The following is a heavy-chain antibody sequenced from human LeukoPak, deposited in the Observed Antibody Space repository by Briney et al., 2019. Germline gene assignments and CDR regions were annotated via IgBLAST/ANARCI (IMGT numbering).Heavy chain of an antibody. V-gene: IGHV4-59*01. J-gene: IGHJ6*03. Sequence: PSETLSLTCTVSGGSISSYYWSWIRQPPGKGLEWIGYIYYSGSTNYNPSLKSRVTISVDRSKNQFSLKLSSVTAADTAVYYCARSVEGYCSGGSCYSYYYYMDVWGKGTTVTVSS. CDR3: ARSVEGYCSGGSCYSYYYYMDV. D-gene: IGHD2-15*01. CDR2: IYYSGST. CDR1: GGSISSYY.